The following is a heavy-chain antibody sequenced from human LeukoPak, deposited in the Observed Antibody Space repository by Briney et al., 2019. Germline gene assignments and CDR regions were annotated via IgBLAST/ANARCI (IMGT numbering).Heavy chain of an antibody. V-gene: IGHV1-46*01. CDR3: ARSPYDYVWGFDP. CDR1: GYTFTSYY. D-gene: IGHD3-16*01. CDR2: INPLGGNT. Sequence: ASVKVSCKASGYTFTSYYMHWVRQAPGQGLEWMGIINPLGGNTNYAQKFQGRVTMTRDMSASTVYMELNSLRSEDTAVYYCARSPYDYVWGFDPWGQGTLVTVSS. J-gene: IGHJ5*02.